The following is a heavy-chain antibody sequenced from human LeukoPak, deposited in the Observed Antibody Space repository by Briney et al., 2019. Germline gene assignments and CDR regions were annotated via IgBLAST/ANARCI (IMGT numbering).Heavy chain of an antibody. V-gene: IGHV1-46*01. CDR3: ARDREGFDY. Sequence: ASVKVSCKASGYTFTSNYIHWVRQAPGQGLEWMGMIYPRDGSTSYAQKFQGRVTVTRDTSTSTVHMELSGLRSEDTAVYYCARDREGFDYWGQGTQVTVSS. CDR1: GYTFTSNY. CDR2: IYPRDGST. J-gene: IGHJ4*02.